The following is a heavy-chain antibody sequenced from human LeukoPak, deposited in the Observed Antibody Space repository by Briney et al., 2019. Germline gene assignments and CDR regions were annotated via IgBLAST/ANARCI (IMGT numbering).Heavy chain of an antibody. CDR1: GGTFSSYA. V-gene: IGHV1-69*04. J-gene: IGHJ6*02. D-gene: IGHD3-10*01. CDR2: IIPIFGIA. Sequence: SVKVSCKASGGTFSSYAISWVRQAPGQGLEWMGRIIPIFGIANYAQKFQGRVTITADKSTSTAYMEPSSLRSEDTAVDYCASSSGGPMVRGVMDVWGQGTTVTVSS. CDR3: ASSSGGPMVRGVMDV.